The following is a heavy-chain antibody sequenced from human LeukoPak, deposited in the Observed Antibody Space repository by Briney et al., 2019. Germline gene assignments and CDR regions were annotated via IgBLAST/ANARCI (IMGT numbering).Heavy chain of an antibody. CDR3: ATDPNPYSSTSGYFDF. Sequence: SVKVSCKASGGNFRNYGFHWVRQAPGQGLEWMGGMLPIFGTANYAQKFQGGVTITADESSNTASLDLSSLTSEDTAVYYCATDPNPYSSTSGYFDFWGQGTLVTVSS. CDR1: GGNFRNYG. CDR2: MLPIFGTA. J-gene: IGHJ4*02. V-gene: IGHV1-69*13. D-gene: IGHD6-13*01.